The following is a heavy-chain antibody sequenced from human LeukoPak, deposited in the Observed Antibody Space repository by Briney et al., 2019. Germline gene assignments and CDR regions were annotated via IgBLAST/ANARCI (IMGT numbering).Heavy chain of an antibody. Sequence: GESLKISCKGSGYSFTSYWIGWVRQMPGKGLEWMGIIYPGDSDTRYSPSFQVQVTISADKSISTAYLQWSSLKASDTAMYYCARAPVDYYDSSGYYSYFDYWGQGTLVTVSS. V-gene: IGHV5-51*01. CDR1: GYSFTSYW. J-gene: IGHJ4*02. D-gene: IGHD3-22*01. CDR2: IYPGDSDT. CDR3: ARAPVDYYDSSGYYSYFDY.